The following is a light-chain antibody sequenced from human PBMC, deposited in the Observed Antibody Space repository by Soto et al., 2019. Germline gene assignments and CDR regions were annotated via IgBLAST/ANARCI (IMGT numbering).Light chain of an antibody. Sequence: QSALTQPASVSGSPGQSITISCTGTNSDVGGYNCVSWYQQNPGKAPKLIIYDVSNRPSGVSNRFSGSKSGNTASLTISGLQADDEADYYCSSFTSSNTLVFGGGTKVTVL. J-gene: IGLJ2*01. CDR3: SSFTSSNTLV. CDR1: NSDVGGYNC. V-gene: IGLV2-14*01. CDR2: DVS.